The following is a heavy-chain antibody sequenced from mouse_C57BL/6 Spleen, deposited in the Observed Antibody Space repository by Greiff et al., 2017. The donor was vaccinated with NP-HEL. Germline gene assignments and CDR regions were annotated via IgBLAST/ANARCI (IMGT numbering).Heavy chain of an antibody. CDR1: GFTFSDYG. J-gene: IGHJ3*01. CDR2: ISSGSSTI. V-gene: IGHV5-17*01. Sequence: EVMLVESGGGLVKPGGSLKLSCAASGFTFSDYGMHWVRQAPEKGLEWVAYISSGSSTIYYADTVKGRFTISRDNAKNTLFLQMTSLRSEDTAMYYCARDGNVLFAYWGQGTLVTVSA. D-gene: IGHD2-1*01. CDR3: ARDGNVLFAY.